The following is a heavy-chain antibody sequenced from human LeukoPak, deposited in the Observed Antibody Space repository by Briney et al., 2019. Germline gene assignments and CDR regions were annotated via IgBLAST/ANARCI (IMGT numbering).Heavy chain of an antibody. V-gene: IGHV4-39*01. CDR1: GGSISSSSYY. CDR2: IYYSGST. CDR3: AVDYYDSSGSLYYFDY. Sequence: SETLSLTCTVSGGSISSSSYYWGWIRQPLGKGLEWIGSIYYSGSTYYNPSLKSRVTISVDTSKNQFSLKLSSVTAADTAVYYCAVDYYDSSGSLYYFDYWGQGTLVTVSS. D-gene: IGHD3-22*01. J-gene: IGHJ4*02.